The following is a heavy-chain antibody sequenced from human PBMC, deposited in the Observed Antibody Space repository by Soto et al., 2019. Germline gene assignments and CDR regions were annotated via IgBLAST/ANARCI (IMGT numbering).Heavy chain of an antibody. CDR3: ARLGPQLERPDAFDI. V-gene: IGHV5-51*01. Sequence: GESLKISCKGSGYSFTSYWIGWVRQMPGKGLEWMGIIYPGDSDTRYSPSFQGQVTISADKSISTAYLQWNSLKASDTAIYYCARLGPQLERPDAFDIWGQGTVVTVSS. CDR1: GYSFTSYW. D-gene: IGHD1-1*01. J-gene: IGHJ3*02. CDR2: IYPGDSDT.